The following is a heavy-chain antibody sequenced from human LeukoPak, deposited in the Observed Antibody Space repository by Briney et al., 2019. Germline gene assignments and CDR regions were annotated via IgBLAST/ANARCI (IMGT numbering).Heavy chain of an antibody. J-gene: IGHJ4*02. CDR2: IYYSGST. V-gene: IGHV4-39*01. D-gene: IGHD4-23*01. Sequence: SETLSLTCTVSGGSISSSSYYWGWIRQPPGKGLEWIGSIYYSGSTYYNPSLKSRVTISVDTSKNQFSLKLSSVTAVDTAVYYCARRIVVTRGFDYWGQGTLVTVSS. CDR1: GGSISSSSYY. CDR3: ARRIVVTRGFDY.